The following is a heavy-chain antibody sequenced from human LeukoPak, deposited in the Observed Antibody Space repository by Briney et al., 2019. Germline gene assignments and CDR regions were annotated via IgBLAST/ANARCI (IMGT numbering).Heavy chain of an antibody. CDR2: INHSGST. V-gene: IGHV4-34*01. CDR1: GLSFSGYD. Sequence: ARTLSLTCAVYGLSFSGYDWSWIRQPPGKGLEWIWEINHSGSTNYNPSLKRRGTISVDTSKNQISLKLSTVTAADTAVYYCASGKRITMVRGLLSLRQTPKYYYYGMDVWGPGTTVTASS. CDR3: ASGKRITMVRGLLSLRQTPKYYYYGMDV. J-gene: IGHJ6*02. D-gene: IGHD3-10*01.